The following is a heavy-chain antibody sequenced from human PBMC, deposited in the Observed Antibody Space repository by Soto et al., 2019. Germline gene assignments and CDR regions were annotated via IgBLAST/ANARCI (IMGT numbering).Heavy chain of an antibody. D-gene: IGHD3-10*01. CDR1: GFTFSSSA. CDR2: IAYDGSNK. V-gene: IGHV3-30-3*01. Sequence: QVQLVESGGGVVQPGRSLRLSCAASGFTFSSSAMHWVRQAPGKGLEWVAGIAYDGSNKYHADSVKGRFTISRDNSKNTLYVQMNSLRGEDKAVYYCARDSPQGIDYWGQGALVTVSS. CDR3: ARDSPQGIDY. J-gene: IGHJ4*02.